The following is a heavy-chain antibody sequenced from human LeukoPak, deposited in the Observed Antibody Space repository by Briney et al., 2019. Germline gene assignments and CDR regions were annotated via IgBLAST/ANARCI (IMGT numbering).Heavy chain of an antibody. CDR3: ARAPYCSGGSCYFDY. J-gene: IGHJ4*02. CDR2: ISTGGRTI. D-gene: IGHD2-15*01. Sequence: GGSLRLSCAASGFTFSSYEMNWVRQAPGTGLEWVSYISTGGRTIYYADSVRGRFTISRNNAKNSLYLQMNSLRAEDTAVYYCARAPYCSGGSCYFDYWGQGTLVTVSS. V-gene: IGHV3-48*03. CDR1: GFTFSSYE.